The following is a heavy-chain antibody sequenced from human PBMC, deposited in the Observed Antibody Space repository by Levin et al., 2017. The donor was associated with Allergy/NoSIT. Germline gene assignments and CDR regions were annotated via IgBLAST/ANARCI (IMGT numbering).Heavy chain of an antibody. J-gene: IGHJ4*02. CDR3: ARVLVAAADY. Sequence: SETLSLTCAVYGGSFSGYYWSWIRQPPGKGLEWIGEINHSGSTNYNPSLKSRVTISVDTSKNQFSLKLSSVTAADTAVYYCARVLVAAADYWGQGTLVTVSS. CDR2: INHSGST. V-gene: IGHV4-34*01. CDR1: GGSFSGYY. D-gene: IGHD6-13*01.